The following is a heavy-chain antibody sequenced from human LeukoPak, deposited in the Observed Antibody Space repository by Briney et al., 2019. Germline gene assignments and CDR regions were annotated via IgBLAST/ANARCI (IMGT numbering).Heavy chain of an antibody. CDR2: IYYSGST. CDR3: ARSGVVPAAIPFDY. CDR1: GDSISSYS. J-gene: IGHJ4*02. V-gene: IGHV4-59*01. D-gene: IGHD2-2*01. Sequence: SETLSLTCTVSGDSISSYSWSWIRQPPGKGLEWIGYIYYSGSTNYNPSLKSRVTISVDTSKNQFSLKLSSVTAADTAVYYCARSGVVPAAIPFDYWGQGTLVTVSS.